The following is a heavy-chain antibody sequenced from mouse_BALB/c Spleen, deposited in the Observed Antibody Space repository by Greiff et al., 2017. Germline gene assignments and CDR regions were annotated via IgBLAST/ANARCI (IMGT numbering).Heavy chain of an antibody. CDR2: IWGDGST. Sequence: VQRVESGPGLVAPSQSLSITCTVSGFSLTGYGVNWVRQPPGKGLEWLGMIWGDGSTDYNSALKSRLSISKDNSKSQVFLKMNSLQTDDTARYYCARDEDYYGSYYAMDYWGQGTSVTVSS. CDR3: ARDEDYYGSYYAMDY. V-gene: IGHV2-6-7*01. D-gene: IGHD1-2*01. J-gene: IGHJ4*01. CDR1: GFSLTGYG.